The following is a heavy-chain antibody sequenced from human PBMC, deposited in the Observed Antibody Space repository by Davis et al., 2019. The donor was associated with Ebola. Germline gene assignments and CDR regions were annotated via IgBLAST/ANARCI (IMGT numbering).Heavy chain of an antibody. Sequence: MPSETLSLTCTVSGGSISPYYWSWIRQPPGKGLEWIGYIYYSGSTKYNLSLKGRVAISVDTSKNQFSLKLSSVTAADTAVYYCARSYGAALFDYWGQGTLVTVSS. CDR3: ARSYGAALFDY. D-gene: IGHD4/OR15-4a*01. J-gene: IGHJ4*02. CDR1: GGSISPYY. V-gene: IGHV4-59*08. CDR2: IYYSGST.